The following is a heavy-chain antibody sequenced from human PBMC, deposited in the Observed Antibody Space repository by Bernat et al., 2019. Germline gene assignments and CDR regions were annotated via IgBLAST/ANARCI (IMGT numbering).Heavy chain of an antibody. CDR2: IYYSGRT. D-gene: IGHD3-22*01. J-gene: IGHJ6*02. V-gene: IGHV4-31*02. CDR3: ARDSPGRYDRLSKGMDV. CDR1: GGSISSGGYY. Sequence: GGSISSGGYYWSWIRQHPWKGLEWIGYIYYSGRTYYNPSLKSRVTISVDTSKNQFSLKLSSVTAADTAVYYCARDSPGRYDRLSKGMDVWGQVT.